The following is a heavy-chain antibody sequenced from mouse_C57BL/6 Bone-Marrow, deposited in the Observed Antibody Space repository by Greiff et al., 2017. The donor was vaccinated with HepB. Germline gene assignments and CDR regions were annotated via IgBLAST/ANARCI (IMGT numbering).Heavy chain of an antibody. CDR3: TPLIYYYGSRDYFDY. Sequence: VQLQQSGAELVRPGASVKVSCTASGFNIKDDYMHWVKQRPEQGLGGIGWIDPENGETEYASRFQGKATITADTSSNTAYLQLSSLTSEDTAVYYCTPLIYYYGSRDYFDYWGQCTTLTVSS. V-gene: IGHV14-4*01. CDR1: GFNIKDDY. CDR2: IDPENGET. J-gene: IGHJ2*01. D-gene: IGHD1-1*01.